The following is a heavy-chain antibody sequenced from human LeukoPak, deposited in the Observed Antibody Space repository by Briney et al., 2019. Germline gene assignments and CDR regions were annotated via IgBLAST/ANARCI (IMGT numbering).Heavy chain of an antibody. Sequence: PGGSLRLSCAASGFTFSSYGMYWVRQAPGKGLEWVAFIRYDGSNKYYADSVKGRFTISRDNSKNTLYLQMNSLRAEDTAVYYCAKDARHYYYGSGTRLDYWGQGTLVTVSS. D-gene: IGHD3-10*01. CDR1: GFTFSSYG. V-gene: IGHV3-30*02. CDR2: IRYDGSNK. CDR3: AKDARHYYYGSGTRLDY. J-gene: IGHJ4*02.